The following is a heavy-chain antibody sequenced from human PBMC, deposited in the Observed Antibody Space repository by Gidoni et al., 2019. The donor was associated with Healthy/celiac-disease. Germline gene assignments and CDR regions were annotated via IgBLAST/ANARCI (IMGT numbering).Heavy chain of an antibody. CDR1: GFTFDDYA. CDR2: ISWNSGSI. J-gene: IGHJ3*02. CDR3: AKVSGYSDAFDI. D-gene: IGHD5-18*01. V-gene: IGHV3-9*01. Sequence: SLRLSCAASGFTFDDYAMHWVRQAPGKGLEWVSGISWNSGSIGYADSVKGRFTISRDNAKNSLYLQMNSLRAEDTALYYCAKVSGYSDAFDIWGQGTMVTVSS.